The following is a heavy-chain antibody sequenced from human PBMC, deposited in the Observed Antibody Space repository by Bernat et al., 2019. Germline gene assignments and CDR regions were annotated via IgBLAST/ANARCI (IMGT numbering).Heavy chain of an antibody. J-gene: IGHJ4*02. D-gene: IGHD2-2*01. V-gene: IGHV1-2*06. CDR1: GYTFTGYY. CDR2: INPNSGGT. CDR3: AREGGYCSSTTCLADFDY. Sequence: QVQLVQSGAEVKKPGASVKVSCKASGYTFTGYYMHWVRQAPGQGLEWMGRINPNSGGTNYAQMFQGRVTMTTDTSTSTAYMELRSLRSDDTAVYYCAREGGYCSSTTCLADFDYWGQGTLVTVSS.